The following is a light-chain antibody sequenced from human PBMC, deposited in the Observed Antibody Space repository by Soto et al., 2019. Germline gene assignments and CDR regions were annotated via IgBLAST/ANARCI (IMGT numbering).Light chain of an antibody. J-gene: IGKJ1*01. V-gene: IGKV3-20*01. CDR3: QQYGSSLWT. CDR1: QSVSSSY. CDR2: GAS. Sequence: EVVMKQSPATLSVYPGERATLSCRASQSVSSSYLAWYQQKPGQAPRLLIYGASSRATGIPDRFSGSGSGTDFTLTISRLEPEDFAVYYCQQYGSSLWTFGQGTMVDI.